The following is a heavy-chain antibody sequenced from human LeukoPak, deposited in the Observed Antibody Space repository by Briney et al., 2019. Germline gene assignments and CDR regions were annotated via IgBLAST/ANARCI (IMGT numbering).Heavy chain of an antibody. CDR2: ISAYNGNT. Sequence: ASVKVSCKASGYPFNNYDINWVRQAPGQGLEWMGWISAYNGNTNYAQKLQGRVTMTTDTSTSTAYMELRSLRSDDTAVYYCARVGPWVTTGANYFDYWGQGTLVTVSS. D-gene: IGHD4-17*01. CDR3: ARVGPWVTTGANYFDY. V-gene: IGHV1-18*01. CDR1: GYPFNNYD. J-gene: IGHJ4*02.